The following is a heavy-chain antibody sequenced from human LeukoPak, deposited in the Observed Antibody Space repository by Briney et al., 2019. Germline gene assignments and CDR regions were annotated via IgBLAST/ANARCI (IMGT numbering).Heavy chain of an antibody. CDR1: GFTFNDYA. V-gene: IGHV3-9*01. Sequence: GGSLRLSCAASGFTFNDYAMHWVRQAPGKGLEWVSGISWNSGSIGYADSVKGRFTISRDNAKNSLYLQMNSLRAEDTALYYCAKDMTGSGSGLSFDYWGQGTLVTVSS. CDR3: AKDMTGSGSGLSFDY. D-gene: IGHD3-10*01. J-gene: IGHJ4*02. CDR2: ISWNSGSI.